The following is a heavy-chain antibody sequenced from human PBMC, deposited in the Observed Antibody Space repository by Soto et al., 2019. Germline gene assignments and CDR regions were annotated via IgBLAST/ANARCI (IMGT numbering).Heavy chain of an antibody. J-gene: IGHJ4*02. CDR2: IYYSGST. Sequence: SETLSLTCTVSGGSISNDNYYWGWIRQPPGKGLEWIGSIYYSGSTFYNPSLKSRVTISVDTSKNQFSLKLISVTAADTAVYYCASTPLGDYYFDSWGQGTLVTVSS. V-gene: IGHV4-39*01. CDR1: GGSISNDNYY. D-gene: IGHD4-17*01. CDR3: ASTPLGDYYFDS.